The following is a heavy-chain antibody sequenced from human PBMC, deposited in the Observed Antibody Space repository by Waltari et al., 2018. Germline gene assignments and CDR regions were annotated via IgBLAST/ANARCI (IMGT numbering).Heavy chain of an antibody. J-gene: IGHJ3*02. CDR1: GGSISSSSYY. CDR3: ARGPRDCSSTSCPSGAFDI. Sequence: QLQLQESGPGLVKPSETLSLTCTVSGGSISSSSYYWGWIRQPPGKGLEWIGSIYYSGSTYYNPSLKSRVTISVDTSKNQFSLKLSSVTAADTAVYYCARGPRDCSSTSCPSGAFDIWGQGTMVTVSS. V-gene: IGHV4-39*07. CDR2: IYYSGST. D-gene: IGHD2-2*01.